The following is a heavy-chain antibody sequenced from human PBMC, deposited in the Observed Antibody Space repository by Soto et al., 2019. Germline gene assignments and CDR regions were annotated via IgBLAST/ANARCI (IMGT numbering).Heavy chain of an antibody. CDR2: VTHSGTA. CDR3: ARIHWAQSSLDY. Sequence: SETLSLTCAVSGGSIDSGAFSLSWIRQPPGKGLEWIGYVTHSGTAYSIPSLNGRLTLSVDSSQTQFSLKLTSVTTADSAFYYCARIHWAQSSLDYWGRGILVTVSS. CDR1: GGSIDSGAFS. J-gene: IGHJ4*02. V-gene: IGHV4-30-2*01. D-gene: IGHD6-19*01.